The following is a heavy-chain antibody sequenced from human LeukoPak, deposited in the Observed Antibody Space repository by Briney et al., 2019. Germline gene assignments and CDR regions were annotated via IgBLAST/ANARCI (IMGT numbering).Heavy chain of an antibody. J-gene: IGHJ1*01. V-gene: IGHV3-30*02. CDR3: AKVIGGYYYGYFQH. Sequence: GSLRLSCAASGFTFSSYGMHWVRQAPGKGLEWVAFIRYDGSNKYYADSVKGRFTISRDNSKNTLYLQMNSLRAEDTAVYYCAKVIGGYYYGYFQHWGQGTLVTVSS. D-gene: IGHD3-22*01. CDR2: IRYDGSNK. CDR1: GFTFSSYG.